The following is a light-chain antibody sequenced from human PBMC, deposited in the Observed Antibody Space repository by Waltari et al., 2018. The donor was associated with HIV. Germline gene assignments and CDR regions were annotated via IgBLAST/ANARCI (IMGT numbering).Light chain of an antibody. J-gene: IGKJ1*01. Sequence: DIVMTQSPLSLTVTPAEPASISCRFSQSLLQSNGHYYLDWYLQKPGQSPQLLIYLGSNRASGVPDRFSGSGSGTNFTLKISRVEAEDVGVYYCMQALQTPPTFGQGTKVEIK. CDR1: QSLLQSNGHYY. CDR2: LGS. CDR3: MQALQTPPT. V-gene: IGKV2-28*01.